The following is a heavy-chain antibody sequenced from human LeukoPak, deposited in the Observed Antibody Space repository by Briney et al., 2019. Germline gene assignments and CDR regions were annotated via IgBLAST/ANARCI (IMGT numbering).Heavy chain of an antibody. D-gene: IGHD3-10*01. J-gene: IGHJ6*02. CDR1: GFTSSSYG. CDR2: IWYDGSNN. Sequence: GGSLRLSCAASGFTSSSYGMHWVRQAPGKGLEWVAVIWYDGSNNYYADSVKGRFTISRDNSKNTLYLQMNSLRAEDTAVYYCARDRSGSGTYGMDVWGQGTTVTVSS. V-gene: IGHV3-33*01. CDR3: ARDRSGSGTYGMDV.